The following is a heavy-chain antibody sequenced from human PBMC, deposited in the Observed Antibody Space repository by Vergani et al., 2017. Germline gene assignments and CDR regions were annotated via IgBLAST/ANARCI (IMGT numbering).Heavy chain of an antibody. CDR2: IYTSGST. V-gene: IGHV4-61*02. CDR1: GGSISSGSYY. CDR3: ARGYFGSGIYYMDV. Sequence: VQLQESGPGLVKPSQTLSLTCTVSGGSISSGSYYWSWIRQPAGKGLEWIGRIYTSGSTNYNPSLKSRVTISVDTSKNQFSLKLSSMTAADPAVYYCARGYFGSGIYYMDVWGKGTTVTVSS. J-gene: IGHJ6*03. D-gene: IGHD3-10*01.